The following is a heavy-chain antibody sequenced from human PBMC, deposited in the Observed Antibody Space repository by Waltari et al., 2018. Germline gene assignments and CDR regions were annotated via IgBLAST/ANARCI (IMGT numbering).Heavy chain of an antibody. CDR2: MNTTSGNT. CDR3: ARGLPHYSSHGGTDY. D-gene: IGHD6-19*01. CDR1: GYTFTSYD. Sequence: QVQLVQSGAEVKKPGASVKVSCKASGYTFTSYDINWVRQATGQGLEWMGWMNTTSGNTGYEQKFQGRVTITRNTSISTAYMERSSLRSEDTAVYYCARGLPHYSSHGGTDYWGQGTLVTVSS. J-gene: IGHJ4*02. V-gene: IGHV1-8*03.